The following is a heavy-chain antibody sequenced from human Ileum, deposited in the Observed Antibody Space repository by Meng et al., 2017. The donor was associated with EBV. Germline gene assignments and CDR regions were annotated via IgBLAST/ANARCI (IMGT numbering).Heavy chain of an antibody. Sequence: QLQLQESGPGLVQPSQSFSPSCVISGDSVSSDKTAWNWIRQSPSRGLEWLGRTYRRSRWYYDYALSVKSRINISPDTSKNQVSLQLNSVTDEDTGIYYCATSRIAKFDRWGQGTLVTVSS. CDR3: ATSRIAKFDR. V-gene: IGHV6-1*01. CDR1: GDSVSSDKTA. CDR2: TYRRSRWYY. J-gene: IGHJ5*02.